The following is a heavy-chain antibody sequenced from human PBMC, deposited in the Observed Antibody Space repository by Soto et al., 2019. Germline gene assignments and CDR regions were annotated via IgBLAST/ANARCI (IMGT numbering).Heavy chain of an antibody. CDR1: GFIFSSHW. Sequence: EVQLVESGGGLVQPGGSLRLSCAASGFIFSSHWMHWVRQAPGKGLVGVSHIGPDGSNIWEADSVQGRFTISRDNARNRLYLQMNSLRDEDTAIYYCVRANNWSFDYWGQGILVTVSS. CDR2: IGPDGSNI. CDR3: VRANNWSFDY. V-gene: IGHV3-74*01. D-gene: IGHD1-1*01. J-gene: IGHJ4*02.